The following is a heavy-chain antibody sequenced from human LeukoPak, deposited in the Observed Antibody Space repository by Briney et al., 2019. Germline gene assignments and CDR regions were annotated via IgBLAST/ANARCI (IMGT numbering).Heavy chain of an antibody. CDR1: GFTFSTYA. CDR2: ISYDGSNK. V-gene: IGHV3-30-3*01. J-gene: IGHJ4*02. D-gene: IGHD3-22*01. CDR3: ARDRYYDSSGYYFTPTGYFDY. Sequence: GGSLRLSCAASGFTFSTYAMHWVRQAPGKGLEWVALISYDGSNKYYADSVKGRFTISRDNSKNTLYLQMNSLTAEDTAVYYCARDRYYDSSGYYFTPTGYFDYWGQGTLVTVSS.